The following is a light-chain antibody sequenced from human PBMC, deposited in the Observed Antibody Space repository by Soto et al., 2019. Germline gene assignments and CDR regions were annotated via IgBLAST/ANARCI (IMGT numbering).Light chain of an antibody. CDR3: QQYNSYSPWT. Sequence: DIQMTQSPSTLSASVGYRVTITCRSIQTISSWLAWYQQKPGKAPKLLIYKASNLESGVPSRFSGSGSGTEFTLTISSLQPDDFATYYCQQYNSYSPWTFGQGTKVDIK. CDR2: KAS. V-gene: IGKV1-5*03. CDR1: QTISSW. J-gene: IGKJ1*01.